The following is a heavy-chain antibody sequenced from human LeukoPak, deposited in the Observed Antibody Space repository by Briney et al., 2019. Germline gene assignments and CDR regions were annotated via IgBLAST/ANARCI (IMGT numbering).Heavy chain of an antibody. Sequence: SQTLSLTCAISGDSVSSNSAAWNWIRQSPLRGLEWLGRTYYRSKWYNDYAVSVKSRITINPDTSKNQFSLQLNSVTPEDTAVYYCARGHYDILTGYYEDNWFDPWGQGTLVTVSS. D-gene: IGHD3-9*01. CDR2: TYYRSKWYN. CDR3: ARGHYDILTGYYEDNWFDP. J-gene: IGHJ5*02. V-gene: IGHV6-1*01. CDR1: GDSVSSNSAA.